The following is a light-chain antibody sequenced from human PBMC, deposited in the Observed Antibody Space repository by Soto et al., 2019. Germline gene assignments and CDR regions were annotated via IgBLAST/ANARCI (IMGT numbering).Light chain of an antibody. Sequence: QTVVPQAPSLPVSPGGPVTLTCGSSPGAVTSGHYPYWFQKKPGPAPSTLIYDTTNKQSWTPARVSGSLLGGKAALTLAGAQTDDEADYYCLLSYSGTNWVFGGGTKLTVL. J-gene: IGLJ3*02. CDR1: PGAVTSGHY. CDR2: DTT. V-gene: IGLV7-46*01. CDR3: LLSYSGTNWV.